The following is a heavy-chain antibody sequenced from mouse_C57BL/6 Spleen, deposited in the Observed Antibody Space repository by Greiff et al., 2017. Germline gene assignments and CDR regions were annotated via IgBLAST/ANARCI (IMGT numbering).Heavy chain of an antibody. CDR1: GYTFTEYT. D-gene: IGHD1-1*01. J-gene: IGHJ3*01. CDR3: ARHEDRDGSSYAWFAY. CDR2: FYPGSGSI. V-gene: IGHV1-62-2*01. Sequence: VQLQQSGAELVKPGASVKLSCKASGYTFTEYTIHWVKQRSGQGLEWIGWFYPGSGSIKYNEKFKDKATLTADKSSSTVDMELSRWTDEDSEVYCCARHEDRDGSSYAWFAYWGQGTLVTVSA.